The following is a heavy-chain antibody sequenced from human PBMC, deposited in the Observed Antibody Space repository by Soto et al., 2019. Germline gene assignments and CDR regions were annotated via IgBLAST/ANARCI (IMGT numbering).Heavy chain of an antibody. D-gene: IGHD3-10*01. Sequence: QVQLVESGGGVVQPGRSLRLTCAASGFTFSRYDMNWVRQAPGKGLEWVAVISYDGNNKYYADSVKGRFTISRDNSWNTLHLQMNSLRAEDTAVFYCARGDYYGSGSHYSPGYWGQGTLVTVSS. CDR3: ARGDYYGSGSHYSPGY. CDR1: GFTFSRYD. CDR2: ISYDGNNK. J-gene: IGHJ4*02. V-gene: IGHV3-30-3*01.